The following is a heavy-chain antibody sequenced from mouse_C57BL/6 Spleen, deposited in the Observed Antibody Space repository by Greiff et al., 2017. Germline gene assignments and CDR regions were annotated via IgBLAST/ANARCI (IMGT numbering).Heavy chain of an antibody. CDR3: ARSPPYYYGSSYGYFDV. V-gene: IGHV1-69*01. CDR1: GYTFTSYW. Sequence: QVQLQQPGAELVMPGASVKLSCKASGYTFTSYWMHWVKQRPGQGLEWIGEIDPSDSYTNYNQKFKGKSTLTVDKSSSTAYMQLSSLTSEDSAVYYCARSPPYYYGSSYGYFDVWGTGTTVTVSS. J-gene: IGHJ1*03. D-gene: IGHD1-1*01. CDR2: IDPSDSYT.